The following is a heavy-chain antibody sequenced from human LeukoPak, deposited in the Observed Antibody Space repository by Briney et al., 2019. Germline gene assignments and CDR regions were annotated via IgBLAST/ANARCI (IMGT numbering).Heavy chain of an antibody. D-gene: IGHD1-26*01. CDR3: APLGGEQPAY. CDR2: IYYSGST. V-gene: IGHV4-39*07. J-gene: IGHJ4*02. CDR1: GGSISSSSYY. Sequence: PSETLSLTCTVSGGSISSSSYYWDWIRQPPGKGLEWIGTIYYSGSTNYNPSLKSRVTISVDTSKNQFSLKLSSVTAADTAVYYCAPLGGEQPAYWGQGTLVTVSS.